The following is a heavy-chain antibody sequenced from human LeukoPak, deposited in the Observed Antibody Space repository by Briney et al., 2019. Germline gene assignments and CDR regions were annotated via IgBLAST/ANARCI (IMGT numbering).Heavy chain of an antibody. CDR3: ARWAVAGTHWFDP. CDR1: GGTFSSYA. V-gene: IGHV1-69*01. CDR2: IIPIFGTA. J-gene: IGHJ5*02. Sequence: GSSVKVSCKASGGTFSSYAISWVRQAPGQGLEWMGGIIPIFGTANYAQKFQGRVTITADESTSTAYMELSSLRSEDTAVYYCARWAVAGTHWFDPWGQGTLVTVSS. D-gene: IGHD6-19*01.